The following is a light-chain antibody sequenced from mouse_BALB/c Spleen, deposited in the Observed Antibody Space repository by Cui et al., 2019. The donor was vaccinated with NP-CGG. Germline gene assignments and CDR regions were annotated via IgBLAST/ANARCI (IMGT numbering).Light chain of an antibody. CDR1: NGAVTTNNY. Sequence: QAVVTQESVLTTSPGETVTLTCRSSNGAVTTNNYANWVQEKPDHLFTGLIGGTNNRAPGVPARFSGSLIGDKAALTITGAQTEDEAIYFCALWYSNHWVFGGGTKLTVL. V-gene: IGLV1*01. CDR3: ALWYSNHWV. J-gene: IGLJ1*01. CDR2: GTN.